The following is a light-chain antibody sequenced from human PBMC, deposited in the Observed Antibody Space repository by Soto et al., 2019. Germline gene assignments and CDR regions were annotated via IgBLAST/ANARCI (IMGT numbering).Light chain of an antibody. Sequence: DIQMTQSPSTLSASVGDRVTITCWASQSVSSWLAWYQQKPGKAPKLLIYKASSLGSGVPSRFSGSGFGTEFTLTISSLQPDDFATYSCQHYNSYPLTFGGGTKVEIK. CDR3: QHYNSYPLT. CDR1: QSVSSW. J-gene: IGKJ4*01. V-gene: IGKV1-5*03. CDR2: KAS.